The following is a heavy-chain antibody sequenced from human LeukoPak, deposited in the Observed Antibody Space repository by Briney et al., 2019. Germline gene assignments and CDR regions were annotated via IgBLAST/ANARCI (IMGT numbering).Heavy chain of an antibody. CDR1: GFTFSDYY. CDR3: ARSSSYYYDSSGYYQGHYYMDV. J-gene: IGHJ6*03. Sequence: GGSLRLSCAASGFTFSDYYMSWIRQAPGKGLEWVSYISSSGSTIYYADSVKGRFTISRDNAKNSLYLQMNSLRAEDTAVYYCARSSSYYYDSSGYYQGHYYMDVWGKGTTVTVSS. V-gene: IGHV3-11*01. CDR2: ISSSGSTI. D-gene: IGHD3-22*01.